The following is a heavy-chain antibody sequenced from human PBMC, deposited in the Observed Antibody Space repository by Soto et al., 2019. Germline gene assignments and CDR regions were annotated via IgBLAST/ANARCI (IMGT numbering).Heavy chain of an antibody. J-gene: IGHJ4*02. CDR2: ISYDGSNK. Sequence: QVQLVESGGGVVQPGRSLRLSCAASGFTFSSYGMHWVRQAPGKGLEWVAVISYDGSNKYYADSVKGRFTISRDNSKNPLYLQMNSLRAEDTAVYYCAKGRGGGSYYCDYWGQGTLVTVSS. CDR1: GFTFSSYG. CDR3: AKGRGGGSYYCDY. V-gene: IGHV3-30*18. D-gene: IGHD1-26*01.